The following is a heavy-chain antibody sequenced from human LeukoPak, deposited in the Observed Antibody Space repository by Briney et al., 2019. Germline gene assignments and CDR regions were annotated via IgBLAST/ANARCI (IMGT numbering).Heavy chain of an antibody. J-gene: IGHJ5*02. V-gene: IGHV3-48*01. Sequence: GGSLRLSCAASGFTFSSYSMNWVRQAPGKGLEWVSYISSSSSTIYYADSVKGRFTISRDNSKNTLYLQMNSLRAEDTAVYYCAKGVGLGWGNWFDPWGQGTLVTVSS. CDR2: ISSSSSTI. CDR1: GFTFSSYS. CDR3: AKGVGLGWGNWFDP. D-gene: IGHD3-16*01.